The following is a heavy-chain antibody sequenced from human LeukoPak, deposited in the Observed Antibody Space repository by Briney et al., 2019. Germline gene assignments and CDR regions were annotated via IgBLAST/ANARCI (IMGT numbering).Heavy chain of an antibody. CDR3: ASGDYDYVWGSYRFFDY. D-gene: IGHD3-16*02. V-gene: IGHV3-23*01. CDR2: ISGSGGST. Sequence: PGGSLRLSCAASGFTFSSYAMSWVRQAPGKGLEWVSAISGSGGSTYYTDSVKGRFTISRDNAKNSLYLQMNSLRAEDTAVYYCASGDYDYVWGSYRFFDYWGQGTLVTVSS. J-gene: IGHJ4*02. CDR1: GFTFSSYA.